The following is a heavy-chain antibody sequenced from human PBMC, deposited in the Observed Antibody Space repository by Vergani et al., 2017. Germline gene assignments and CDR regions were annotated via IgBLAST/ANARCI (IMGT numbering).Heavy chain of an antibody. V-gene: IGHV3-15*01. Sequence: EVQLVESGGGLVKPGGSLRLSCAASGFTFSNAWMSWVRQAPGKGLEWVGRIKSKTDGGTTDYAAPVKGRFTISRDDSKNTLYLQMNSLKTEDTAVYYCTGCSGGSCQGTSHYYYYYGMDVWGQGTTVTVSS. CDR1: GFTFSNAW. CDR2: IKSKTDGGTT. D-gene: IGHD2-15*01. J-gene: IGHJ6*02. CDR3: TGCSGGSCQGTSHYYYYYGMDV.